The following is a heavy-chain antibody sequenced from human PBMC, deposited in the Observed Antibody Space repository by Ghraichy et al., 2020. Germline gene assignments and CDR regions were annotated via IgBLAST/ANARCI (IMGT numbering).Heavy chain of an antibody. CDR1: GGSVNSGTIY. J-gene: IGHJ5*02. CDR3: ARTYGDYSPGGS. D-gene: IGHD4-17*01. CDR2: VYTGGTS. V-gene: IGHV4-39*01. Sequence: SETLSLTCTVSGGSVNSGTIYWNWIRQSPGKGLEWIGSVYTGGTSHYNPSLRSRVTMSRDASKNQFSLKLTSVTASDTSIYYCARTYGDYSPGGSWGAGTLVTVSS.